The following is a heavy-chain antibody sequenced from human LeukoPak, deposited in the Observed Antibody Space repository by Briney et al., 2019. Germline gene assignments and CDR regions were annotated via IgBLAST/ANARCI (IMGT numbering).Heavy chain of an antibody. CDR1: GFTVSSNY. CDR3: ASLWAGNY. D-gene: IGHD3-10*01. Sequence: GGSLRLSCAASGFTVSSNYMSWVRQAPGKGLEWVSIIYSGGNTYYADYLKGRFTIYRDNSRNTVYLQMNSLRAEDTAVYYCASLWAGNYWGQGTLVPVPS. V-gene: IGHV3-53*01. J-gene: IGHJ4*02. CDR2: IYSGGNT.